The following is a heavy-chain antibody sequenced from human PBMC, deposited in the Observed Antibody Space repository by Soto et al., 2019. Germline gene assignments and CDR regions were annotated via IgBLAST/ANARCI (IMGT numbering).Heavy chain of an antibody. D-gene: IGHD2-15*01. J-gene: IGHJ4*02. CDR2: ISAYNGNT. Sequence: GASVKVSCKASGYTFTSYGISWVRQAPGQGLEWMGWISAYNGNTNYAQKLQGRVTMTTDTSTSTAYMELRSLRSDDTAVYYCARDLDIVVVVAPTPPYSSDYPGTGPLLTLSS. CDR1: GYTFTSYG. V-gene: IGHV1-18*01. CDR3: ARDLDIVVVVAPTPPYSSDY.